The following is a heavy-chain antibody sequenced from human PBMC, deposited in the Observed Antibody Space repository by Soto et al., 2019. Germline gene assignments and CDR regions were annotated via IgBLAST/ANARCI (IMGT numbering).Heavy chain of an antibody. Sequence: GGSLRLSCAASGFTFSSYAMHWVRQAPGKGLEWVAVISYDGSNKYYADSVKGRFTISRDNSKNTLYLQMNSLRAEDTAVYYCARDLAYDYDTNWFDPWGQGTLVT. CDR1: GFTFSSYA. CDR3: ARDLAYDYDTNWFDP. CDR2: ISYDGSNK. V-gene: IGHV3-30-3*01. D-gene: IGHD3-16*01. J-gene: IGHJ5*02.